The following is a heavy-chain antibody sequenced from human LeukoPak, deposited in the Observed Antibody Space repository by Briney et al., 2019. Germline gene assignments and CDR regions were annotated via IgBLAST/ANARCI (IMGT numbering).Heavy chain of an antibody. Sequence: PGGSLRLSCAASGFTVSSNYMSWVRQAPGKGLEWVSVIYSGGNTYYADSVKGRFTISRDNSKNTLYLQMNSLRAEDTAVYYCASSGYSYYDPPGYWGQGTLVTVSS. CDR3: ASSGYSYYDPPGY. CDR1: GFTVSSNY. CDR2: IYSGGNT. D-gene: IGHD5-18*01. J-gene: IGHJ4*02. V-gene: IGHV3-53*01.